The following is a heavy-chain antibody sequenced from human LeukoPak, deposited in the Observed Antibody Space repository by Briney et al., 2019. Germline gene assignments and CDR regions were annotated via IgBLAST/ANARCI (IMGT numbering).Heavy chain of an antibody. CDR3: ARAPSWAYYYDSSGYFLGGFDY. CDR1: GGSFSGYY. D-gene: IGHD3-22*01. J-gene: IGHJ4*02. Sequence: SDTLPLTCAVYGGSFSGYYWSWIRPPPGKGLEWIGEINHSGSTNYNPSLKSLVTISVDTSKNQFFLKLSSVTAADTAVYYCARAPSWAYYYDSSGYFLGGFDYWGQGTLVCVYS. CDR2: INHSGST. V-gene: IGHV4-34*01.